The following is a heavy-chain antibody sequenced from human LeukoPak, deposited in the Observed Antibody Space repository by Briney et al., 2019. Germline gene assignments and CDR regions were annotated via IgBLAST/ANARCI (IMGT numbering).Heavy chain of an antibody. J-gene: IGHJ4*02. CDR2: ISGDNPGT. Sequence: GGSLRLSCAASGFTFSTYAMSWVRQTPGKGLEWVAAISGDNPGTYHANSVKGRFTISRDNSKNTLHLQMSGLRAEDTARYYCAKAPVGHCSGAFCYHFDSWGQGTLVTAPS. CDR3: AKAPVGHCSGAFCYHFDS. D-gene: IGHD2-15*01. CDR1: GFTFSTYA. V-gene: IGHV3-23*01.